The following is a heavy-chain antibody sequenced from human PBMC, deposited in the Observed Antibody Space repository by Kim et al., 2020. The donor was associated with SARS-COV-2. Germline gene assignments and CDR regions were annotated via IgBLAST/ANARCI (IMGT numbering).Heavy chain of an antibody. J-gene: IGHJ4*02. CDR3: TRDGGARKLDY. V-gene: IGHV3-33*01. D-gene: IGHD3-16*01. Sequence: CHSASGKGRFTTSRDNSKNTLYLQSNSLRGDDTAVYYCTRDGGARKLDYWGQGTLVTVSS.